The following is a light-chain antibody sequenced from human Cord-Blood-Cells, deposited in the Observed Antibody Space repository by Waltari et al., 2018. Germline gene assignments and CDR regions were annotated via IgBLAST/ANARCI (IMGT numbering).Light chain of an antibody. V-gene: IGLV3-21*03. CDR3: QVWDSSSDHLV. CDR2: DDS. Sequence: SYVLTQPPSVCVAPGKTARRTCGGNNSGSKSVHWYPQKPGQAPVLVVYDDSDRPSGIPERFSGSNSGNTVTLTISRVEAGDEADYYCQVWDSSSDHLVFGGGTKLTVL. J-gene: IGLJ2*01. CDR1: NSGSKS.